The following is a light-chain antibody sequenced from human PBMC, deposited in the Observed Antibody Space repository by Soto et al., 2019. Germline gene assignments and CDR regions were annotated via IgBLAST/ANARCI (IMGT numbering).Light chain of an antibody. J-gene: IGLJ1*01. Sequence: QAVLTQPPSGSGSPGQSVNISCTGTSSDVGGYDFVSWYQHHPGIAPKLMIYEVSERPSAVPDRFSGSKSGNTASLTVSGLQAEDEADYYCSSYAGSNKVFGTGTKVTV. CDR2: EVS. CDR1: SSDVGGYDF. CDR3: SSYAGSNKV. V-gene: IGLV2-8*01.